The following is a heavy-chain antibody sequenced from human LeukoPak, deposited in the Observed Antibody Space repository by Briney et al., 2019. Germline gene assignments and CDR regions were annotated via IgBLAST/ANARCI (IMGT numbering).Heavy chain of an antibody. V-gene: IGHV1-18*01. CDR2: ISAYNGNT. D-gene: IGHD2-2*01. CDR3: ARVERAGVRQLPDY. J-gene: IGHJ4*02. Sequence: ASVKVSCKASGYTFTSYGISWVRQAPGQGLEWMGWISAYNGNTNYAKKLQGRGTITTDTSTSTAYMELRSLRSDDTAVYYCARVERAGVRQLPDYGGQGTLVTVSS. CDR1: GYTFTSYG.